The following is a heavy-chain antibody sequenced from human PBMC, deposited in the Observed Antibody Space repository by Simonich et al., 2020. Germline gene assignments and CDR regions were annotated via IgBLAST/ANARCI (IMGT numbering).Heavy chain of an antibody. V-gene: IGHV3-48*03. D-gene: IGHD6-6*01. J-gene: IGHJ6*02. CDR2: ISSSGSTI. CDR3: ARDFRLQLVEIGTYYYYGMDV. CDR1: GFTFSSYE. Sequence: EVQLVESGGGLVQPGGSLRLSCAASGFTFSSYEMNWVRQAQGNGLEWVSYISSSGSTIYYANSVKGRLTISRNNAKNSLYLQMNSLRAEDTAVYYCARDFRLQLVEIGTYYYYGMDVWGQGTTVTVSS.